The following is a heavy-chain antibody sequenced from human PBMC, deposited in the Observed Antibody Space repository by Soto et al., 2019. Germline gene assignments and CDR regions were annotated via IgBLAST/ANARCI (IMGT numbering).Heavy chain of an antibody. Sequence: PSETLSLTCTVSGGSISSSSYYWGWIRQPPGKGLEWIGTIYYTGSTYYNPSLKSRVTMSVDTSKNQFSLKLSSLTAADTAVYYCAGRPPPAAKIFDYWGQGTLVTVS. CDR2: IYYTGST. D-gene: IGHD2-2*01. CDR3: AGRPPPAAKIFDY. CDR1: GGSISSSSYY. V-gene: IGHV4-39*01. J-gene: IGHJ4*02.